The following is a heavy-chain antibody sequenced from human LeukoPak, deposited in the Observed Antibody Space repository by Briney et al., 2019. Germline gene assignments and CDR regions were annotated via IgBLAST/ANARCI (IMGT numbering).Heavy chain of an antibody. CDR3: ASLSIAAAGTSVFSYYYYGMDV. Sequence: PSETLSLTCTVSGGSISSYYWSWIRQPPGKGLEWIGYIYYSGSTNYNPSLKSRVTISVDTSKNQFSLKLSSVTAADTAVYYCASLSIAAAGTSVFSYYYYGMDVWGQGTTVTVSS. CDR1: GGSISSYY. D-gene: IGHD6-13*01. J-gene: IGHJ6*02. CDR2: IYYSGST. V-gene: IGHV4-59*01.